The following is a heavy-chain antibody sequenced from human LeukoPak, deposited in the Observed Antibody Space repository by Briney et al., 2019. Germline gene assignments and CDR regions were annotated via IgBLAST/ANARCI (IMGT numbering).Heavy chain of an antibody. V-gene: IGHV4-34*01. J-gene: IGHJ4*02. CDR3: ARDPTTVVTLPYYFDF. Sequence: SETLSLTCAVHGGSFSGYHWNWIRQSPEKGLEWIGEINDRGHTNYNPSLKSRVTISVDTSKKQFSLRLSSVTAADTAVYYCARDPTTVVTLPYYFDFWGQGTLVAVSP. D-gene: IGHD4-23*01. CDR2: INDRGHT. CDR1: GGSFSGYH.